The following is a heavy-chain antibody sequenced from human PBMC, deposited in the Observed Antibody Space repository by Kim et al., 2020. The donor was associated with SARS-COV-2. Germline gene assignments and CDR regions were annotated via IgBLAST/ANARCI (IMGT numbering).Heavy chain of an antibody. Sequence: ASVKVSCKASGYTFTSYGISWVRQAPGQGLEWMGWISAYNGNTNYAQKLQGRVTMTTDTSTSTAYMELRSLRSDDTAVYYCARLERREGAEYFQHWGQGTLVTVSS. CDR1: GYTFTSYG. CDR3: ARLERREGAEYFQH. V-gene: IGHV1-18*04. D-gene: IGHD1-1*01. CDR2: ISAYNGNT. J-gene: IGHJ1*01.